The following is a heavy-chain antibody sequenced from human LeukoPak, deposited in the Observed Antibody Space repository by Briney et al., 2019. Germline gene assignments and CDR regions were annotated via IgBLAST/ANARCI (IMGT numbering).Heavy chain of an antibody. CDR2: ISGSGGST. J-gene: IGHJ4*02. D-gene: IGHD5-12*01. CDR1: GFTFSSYA. Sequence: GGSLRLSCAASGFTFSSYAMSWVRQAPGEGLEWASGISGSGGSTYYADSVKGRFTISRDNSKNTMNLQMNILRAEDTAVYYCARDRDYDYLDYWGQGTLVTVSS. CDR3: ARDRDYDYLDY. V-gene: IGHV3-23*01.